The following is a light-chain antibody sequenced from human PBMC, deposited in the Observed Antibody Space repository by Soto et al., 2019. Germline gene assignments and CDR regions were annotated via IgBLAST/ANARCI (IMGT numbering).Light chain of an antibody. CDR2: DVS. Sequence: SGLTQPGSVSGSPGQSITISCTGTSSDVGGYNYVSWYQQHAGKAPKLMIYDVSNRPSGVSNRFSGSKSGNTASLTISGLQAEDEADYYCSSYTSSSIPYVFGTGTKVTVL. CDR1: SSDVGGYNY. J-gene: IGLJ1*01. V-gene: IGLV2-14*01. CDR3: SSYTSSSIPYV.